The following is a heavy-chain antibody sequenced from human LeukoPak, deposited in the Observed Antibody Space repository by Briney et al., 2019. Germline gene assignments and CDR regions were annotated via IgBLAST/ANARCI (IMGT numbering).Heavy chain of an antibody. J-gene: IGHJ6*03. CDR1: GGSISSSSYY. V-gene: IGHV4-39*07. CDR3: ARVSWFPGTSYYYMDV. Sequence: PSETLSLTCTVSGGSISSSSYYWGWIRQPPGKGLEWIGSIYYSGSTYYNPSLKSRVTISVDTSKNQFSLKLSSVTAADTAVYYCARVSWFPGTSYYYMDVWGKGTTVTVSS. D-gene: IGHD1-1*01. CDR2: IYYSGST.